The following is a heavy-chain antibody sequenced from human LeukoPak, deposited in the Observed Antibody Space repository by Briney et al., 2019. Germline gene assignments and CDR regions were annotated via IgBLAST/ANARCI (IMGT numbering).Heavy chain of an antibody. CDR1: GFIFSSLG. J-gene: IGHJ4*02. CDR3: VKDRVHDSSSYYGYGY. CDR2: ISSNGGRT. Sequence: PGGSLRLSCSASGFIFSSLGWHWVRQAPGKGLEYVSAISSNGGRTYYADSVKGRFTIYRDNSKNTLYLQMSSLRAEDTAVYYCVKDRVHDSSSYYGYGYWGQGTLVTVSS. D-gene: IGHD3-22*01. V-gene: IGHV3-64D*09.